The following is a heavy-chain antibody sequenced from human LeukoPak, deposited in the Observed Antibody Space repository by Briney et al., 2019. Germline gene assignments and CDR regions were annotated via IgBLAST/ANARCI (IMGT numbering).Heavy chain of an antibody. CDR1: GFTFSSYW. J-gene: IGHJ4*02. D-gene: IGHD3-3*01. V-gene: IGHV3-7*01. CDR2: IKQDGSEK. CDR3: ARAGGVYYDFWSGYSLHYFDY. Sequence: PGGSLRLSCAASGFTFSSYWMSWVRQAPGKGLEWVANIKQDGSEKYYVDSVKGRFTISRDNAKNSLYLQMNSLRAEDTAVYYCARAGGVYYDFWSGYSLHYFDYWGQGTLVTVSS.